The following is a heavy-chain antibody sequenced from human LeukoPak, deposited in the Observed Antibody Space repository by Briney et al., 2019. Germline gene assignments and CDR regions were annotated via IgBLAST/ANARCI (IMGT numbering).Heavy chain of an antibody. D-gene: IGHD3-9*01. CDR3: ASTILTGHFDY. CDR1: GRSISSYY. Sequence: SETLSLTCTVSGRSISSYYWSWIRQPPGRGLEWIGYIYYSGSTKYNPPLKSRVTISVDTSKNQFSLKLSSVTAADTAVYYCASTILTGHFDYWGQGTLVTVSS. CDR2: IYYSGST. J-gene: IGHJ4*02. V-gene: IGHV4-59*01.